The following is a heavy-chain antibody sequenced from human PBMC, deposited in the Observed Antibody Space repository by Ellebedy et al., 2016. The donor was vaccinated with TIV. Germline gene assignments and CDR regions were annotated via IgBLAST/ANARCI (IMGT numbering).Heavy chain of an antibody. Sequence: GGSLRLXXAASGFTFSSYSMNWVRQAPGKGLEWVSSISSSSSYIYYADSVKGRFTISRDNAKNSLYLQMNSLRAEDTAVYYCARERRGYYYDSSGGFDYWGQGTLVTVSS. CDR3: ARERRGYYYDSSGGFDY. V-gene: IGHV3-21*01. J-gene: IGHJ4*02. D-gene: IGHD3-22*01. CDR1: GFTFSSYS. CDR2: ISSSSSYI.